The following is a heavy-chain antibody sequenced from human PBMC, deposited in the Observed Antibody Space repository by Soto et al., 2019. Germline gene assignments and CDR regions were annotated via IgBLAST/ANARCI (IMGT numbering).Heavy chain of an antibody. D-gene: IGHD6-19*01. CDR2: IIPILGIA. V-gene: IGHV1-69*02. Sequence: QVQLVQSGAEVKKPGSSVKVSCKASGGTFSSYTISWVRQAPGQGLEWMGRIIPILGIANYAQKFQGRVTITADKSTSTAYRELSSLRSEDTAVYYCARGPSSGWLGDYWGQGTLVTVSS. CDR3: ARGPSSGWLGDY. CDR1: GGTFSSYT. J-gene: IGHJ4*02.